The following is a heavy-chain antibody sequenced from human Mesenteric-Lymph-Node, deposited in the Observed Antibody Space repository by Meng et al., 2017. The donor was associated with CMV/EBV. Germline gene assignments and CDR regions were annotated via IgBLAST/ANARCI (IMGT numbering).Heavy chain of an antibody. CDR2: IYYSGST. CDR3: ARHWAAAAPYFDY. V-gene: IGHV4-39*01. J-gene: IGHJ4*02. CDR1: GGSISSSSYY. D-gene: IGHD6-13*01. Sequence: VSGGSISSSSYYWGWIRQPPGKGLEWIGSIYYSGSTYYHPSLKSRVTISVDTSKNQFSLKLSSVTAADTAVYYCARHWAAAAPYFDYWGQGTLVTVSS.